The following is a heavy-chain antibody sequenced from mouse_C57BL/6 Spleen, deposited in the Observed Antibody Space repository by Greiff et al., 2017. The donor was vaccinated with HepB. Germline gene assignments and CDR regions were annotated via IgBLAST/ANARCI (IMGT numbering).Heavy chain of an antibody. CDR3: TRGGDYDVWYFDV. D-gene: IGHD2-4*01. CDR1: GYTFTSYW. CDR2: IYPGNSDT. V-gene: IGHV1-5*01. J-gene: IGHJ1*03. Sequence: EVQLQQSGTVLARPGASVKMSCKTSGYTFTSYWMHWVKQRPGQGLEWIGAIYPGNSDTSYNQKFKGKAKLTAVTSASTAYMGLSSLTNEDSAVYYCTRGGDYDVWYFDVWGTGTTVTVSS.